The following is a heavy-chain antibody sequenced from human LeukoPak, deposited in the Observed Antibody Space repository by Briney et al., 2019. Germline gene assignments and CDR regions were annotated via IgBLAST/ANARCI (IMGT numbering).Heavy chain of an antibody. CDR3: ALYSSSGFDP. D-gene: IGHD6-6*01. CDR1: GGPISSGGYY. J-gene: IGHJ5*02. CDR2: IYYSGST. Sequence: SETLSLNCTVSGGPISSGGYYWSWIRQHPGKGLEWIGYIYYSGSTYYNPSLKSRVTISVDTSKNQFSLKLSSVTAADTAVYSCALYSSSGFDPWGQGTLVTVSS. V-gene: IGHV4-31*03.